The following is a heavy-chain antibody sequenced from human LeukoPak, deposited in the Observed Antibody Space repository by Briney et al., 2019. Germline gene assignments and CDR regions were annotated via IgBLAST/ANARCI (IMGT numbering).Heavy chain of an antibody. CDR3: ARAKRSSWFSWNWFDP. D-gene: IGHD6-13*01. J-gene: IGHJ5*02. V-gene: IGHV4-39*07. CDR1: GGSISSSNYY. Sequence: SETLSLTCTVSGGSISSSNYYWGWIRQPPGKGLEWIGSIYYSGSTYYNPSLKSRVTISVDTSKNQFSLKLSSVTAADTAVYYCARAKRSSWFSWNWFDPWGQGTLVTVSS. CDR2: IYYSGST.